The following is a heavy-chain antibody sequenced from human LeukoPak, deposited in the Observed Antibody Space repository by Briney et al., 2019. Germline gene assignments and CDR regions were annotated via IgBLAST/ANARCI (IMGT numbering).Heavy chain of an antibody. CDR2: ISSSGSTI. D-gene: IGHD3-10*01. CDR3: ARVWHDYYGSGSYVDY. Sequence: GGSLRLSCAASGFTFSDYYMSWIRQAPGKGLEWVSYISSSGSTIYYADSVKGRFTISRDNAKNSLYLQMNSLRAEDTAVYYCARVWHDYYGSGSYVDYWGQGTLVTVSS. V-gene: IGHV3-11*01. CDR1: GFTFSDYY. J-gene: IGHJ4*02.